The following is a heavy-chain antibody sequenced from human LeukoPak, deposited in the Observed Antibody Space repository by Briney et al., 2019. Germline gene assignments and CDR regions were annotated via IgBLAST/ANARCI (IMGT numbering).Heavy chain of an antibody. V-gene: IGHV4-34*01. CDR2: INHSGST. J-gene: IGHJ4*02. Sequence: SETLSLTCAVYGGSFSGYYWSWIRQPPGKGLEWIGEINHSGSTNYNPSLKSRVTISVDTSKNQFSLKLSSVTAADTAVYYCARGAVNNTIFGVVIIPEYYFDYWGQGTLVTVSS. CDR3: ARGAVNNTIFGVVIIPEYYFDY. CDR1: GGSFSGYY. D-gene: IGHD3-3*01.